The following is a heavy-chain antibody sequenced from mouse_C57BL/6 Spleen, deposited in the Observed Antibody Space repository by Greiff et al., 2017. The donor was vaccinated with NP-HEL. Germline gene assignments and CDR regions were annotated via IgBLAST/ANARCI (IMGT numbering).Heavy chain of an antibody. V-gene: IGHV1-81*01. J-gene: IGHJ2*01. Sequence: QVQLKESGAELARPGASVKLSCKASGYTFTSYGISWVKQRTGQGLEWIGEIYPRSGNTYYNEKFKGKATLTADKSSSTAYMELRSLTSEDSAVYFCARSPSYSGDYWGQGTTLTVSS. D-gene: IGHD2-10*01. CDR3: ARSPSYSGDY. CDR1: GYTFTSYG. CDR2: IYPRSGNT.